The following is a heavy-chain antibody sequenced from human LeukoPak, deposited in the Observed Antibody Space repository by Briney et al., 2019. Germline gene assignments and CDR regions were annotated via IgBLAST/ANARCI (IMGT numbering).Heavy chain of an antibody. D-gene: IGHD6-13*01. CDR3: AREGSRIAAAGPYDY. J-gene: IGHJ4*02. CDR1: GYTFTSYA. V-gene: IGHV1-69*13. Sequence: GASVKVSCKASGYTFTSYAISWVRQAPGQGLEWMGGIIPIFGTANYAQKFQGRVTITADESTSTAYMELSSLRSEDTAVYYCAREGSRIAAAGPYDYWGQGTLVTVSS. CDR2: IIPIFGTA.